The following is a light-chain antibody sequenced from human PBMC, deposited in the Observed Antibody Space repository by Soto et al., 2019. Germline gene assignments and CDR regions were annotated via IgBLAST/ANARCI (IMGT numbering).Light chain of an antibody. J-gene: IGLJ1*01. CDR1: RGPKKYK. Sequence: LLVTPPPSSSTPLGAPGPPTLTPSRGPKKYKMVWYQQRPGKGPRFVMRVGTGGIVGSKGDGIPDRFSVLGSGLNRYLTIKNIQEEDESDYHCGADHGSGSNFVYVFGTGTKVTVL. V-gene: IGLV9-49*01. CDR2: VGTGGIVG. CDR3: GADHGSGSNFVYV.